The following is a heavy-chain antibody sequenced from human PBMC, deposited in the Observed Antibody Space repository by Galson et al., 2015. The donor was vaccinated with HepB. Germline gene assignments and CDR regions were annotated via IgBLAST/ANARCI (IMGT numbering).Heavy chain of an antibody. CDR3: SHSQNMVMNVDS. CDR2: IYWNDDK. Sequence: PALVKPTQTLTLTCTFSGFSLRTSGVAVGWIRQPPGKALEWLALIYWNDDKRYSPYLRNKLTITKDTSKNQVVLKMTNMDPVDTGTDYCSHSQNMVMNVDSWGQVTLVTGSS. V-gene: IGHV2-5*01. CDR1: GFSLRTSGVA. J-gene: IGHJ4*02. D-gene: IGHD2-21*01.